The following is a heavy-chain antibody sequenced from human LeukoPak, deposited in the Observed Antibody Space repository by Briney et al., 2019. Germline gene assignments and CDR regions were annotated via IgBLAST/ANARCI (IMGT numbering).Heavy chain of an antibody. J-gene: IGHJ6*03. D-gene: IGHD4-17*01. V-gene: IGHV4-39*01. CDR1: GGSISTSSYY. Sequence: SETLSLTCALSGGSISTSSYYRGWIRQPPGEGLEWIGSIYHSGSTYYNPSLKSRVTISVDTSKNQFSLKLNSVTAADTAVYYCATTTLTLGYYYYYMDVWDRGTTVTVSS. CDR2: IYHSGST. CDR3: ATTTLTLGYYYYYMDV.